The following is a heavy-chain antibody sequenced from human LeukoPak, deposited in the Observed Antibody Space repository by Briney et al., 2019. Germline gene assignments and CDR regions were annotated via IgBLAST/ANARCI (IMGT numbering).Heavy chain of an antibody. CDR2: ISSSGSTI. Sequence: PGGSLRLSCAASGFTFSSYAMSWVRQAPGKGLEWVSYISSSGSTIYYADSVKGRFTISRDNSKNTLYLQMNSLRPEDTAVYYCARAGGQLLHGFGYFEYWGQGTLVTVSS. J-gene: IGHJ4*02. CDR1: GFTFSSYA. CDR3: ARAGGQLLHGFGYFEY. V-gene: IGHV3-48*01. D-gene: IGHD6-13*01.